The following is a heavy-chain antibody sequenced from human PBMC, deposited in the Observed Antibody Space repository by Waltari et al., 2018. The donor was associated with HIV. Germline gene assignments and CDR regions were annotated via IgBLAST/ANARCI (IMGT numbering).Heavy chain of an antibody. CDR1: GFTFCNAR. CDR3: TTVPWVVQGV. J-gene: IGHJ6*02. V-gene: IGHV3-15*01. Sequence: EVQLLESGGGLVKPGVSLIISCAVAGFTFCNARMSWFRQSQGKGLEWVGRIKSKTDGGTTDYAAPVKGRFTISRDDSKNTLFLQMNSLKTEDTAVYYCTTVPWVVQGVWGQGTTVTVSS. CDR2: IKSKTDGGTT. D-gene: IGHD2-15*01.